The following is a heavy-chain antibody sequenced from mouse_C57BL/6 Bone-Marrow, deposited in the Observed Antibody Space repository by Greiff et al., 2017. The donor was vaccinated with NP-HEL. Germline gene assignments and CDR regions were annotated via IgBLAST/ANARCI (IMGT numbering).Heavy chain of an antibody. CDR1: GYTFTDHT. CDR3: ARDYGSSWGFAY. Sequence: VKLGETDAELVKPGASVKISCKVSGYTFTDHTIHWMKQRPEQGLEWIGYIYPRDGSTKYNEKCKGKATLTADKSSSTAYMQLNSLTSEDSAVYFCARDYGSSWGFAYWGQGTLVTVSA. D-gene: IGHD1-1*01. V-gene: IGHV1-78*01. J-gene: IGHJ3*01. CDR2: IYPRDGST.